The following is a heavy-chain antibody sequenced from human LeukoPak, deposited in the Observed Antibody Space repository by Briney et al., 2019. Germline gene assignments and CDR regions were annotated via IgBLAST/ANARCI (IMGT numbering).Heavy chain of an antibody. CDR1: GFILRSYS. V-gene: IGHV3-21*01. J-gene: IGHJ4*02. CDR2: ISSSSSYI. D-gene: IGHD3-16*01. Sequence: GGSLRLSCAASGFILRSYSMNWVRQAPGKGLEWVSSISSSSSYIYYADSVKGRFTISRDNAKSSLYLQMNSLGAEDTALYYCASGGPSDYWGQGTLVTVSS. CDR3: ASGGPSDY.